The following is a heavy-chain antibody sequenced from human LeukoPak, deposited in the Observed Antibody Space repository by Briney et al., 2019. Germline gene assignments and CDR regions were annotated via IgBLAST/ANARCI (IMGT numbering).Heavy chain of an antibody. Sequence: ASVKVSCKASGYTFTGYYMHWVRQAPGQGLEWMGWINPNSGGTNYAQKFQGRVTITRDTSISTAYMELSRLRSDDTAVYYCARGHIVVVPTNWFDPWGQGTLVTVSS. CDR2: INPNSGGT. J-gene: IGHJ5*02. V-gene: IGHV1-2*02. D-gene: IGHD2-2*01. CDR3: ARGHIVVVPTNWFDP. CDR1: GYTFTGYY.